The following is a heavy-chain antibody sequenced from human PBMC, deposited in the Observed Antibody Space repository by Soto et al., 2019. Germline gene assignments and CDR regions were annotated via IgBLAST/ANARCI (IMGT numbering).Heavy chain of an antibody. CDR1: GGSISSSSYS. Sequence: PSEPLSLTCTVSGGSISSSSYSWSWIRQPPGKGLEWIGYIYDSGNTNYNPSLKSRVTISLDTSKKHFSLRLTSVTAADTAVYYFARLRDYFDSSGLWQGEDYWGQGIMVTVSS. D-gene: IGHD3-22*01. CDR2: IYDSGNT. CDR3: ARLRDYFDSSGLWQGEDY. J-gene: IGHJ4*02. V-gene: IGHV4-61*03.